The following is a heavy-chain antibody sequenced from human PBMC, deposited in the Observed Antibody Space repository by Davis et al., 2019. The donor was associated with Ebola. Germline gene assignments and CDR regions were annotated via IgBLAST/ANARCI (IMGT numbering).Heavy chain of an antibody. V-gene: IGHV4-59*01. CDR3: ARDPVDIRQAGGYYGMDV. D-gene: IGHD5-12*01. J-gene: IGHJ6*02. CDR2: IYYSGTT. Sequence: MPSESLSLTCTVSGGSINSYYSSCIRQPPGNVLEWHGYIYYSGTTNYNPSLKSRVTISVDTSKNQFSLKLGSVTAADTAVYYCARDPVDIRQAGGYYGMDVWGQGTTVTVSS. CDR1: GGSINSYY.